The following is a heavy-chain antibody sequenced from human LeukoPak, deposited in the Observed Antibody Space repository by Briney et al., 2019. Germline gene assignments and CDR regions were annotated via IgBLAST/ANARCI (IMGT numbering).Heavy chain of an antibody. V-gene: IGHV3-9*01. J-gene: IGHJ4*02. CDR3: ASGRMIYYDSNGYYPAKY. CDR2: ISWNSGSI. CDR1: GFTFDDYA. D-gene: IGHD3-22*01. Sequence: PGGSLRLSCAASGFTFDDYAMHWVRQAPGKGLEWVSGISWNSGSIGYADSVKGRFTISRDNAKNSLYLQMNSLRAEDTAVYYCASGRMIYYDSNGYYPAKYWGQGTLVTVSS.